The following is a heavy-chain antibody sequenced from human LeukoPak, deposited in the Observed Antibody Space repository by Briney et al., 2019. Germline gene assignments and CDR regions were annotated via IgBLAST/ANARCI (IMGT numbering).Heavy chain of an antibody. D-gene: IGHD3-3*01. Sequence: GGSLRLSCAASGFTFSSYWMTWVRQAPGKGPEWVANIKEDGSQKYYVDSVRGRFTISRDNAKNSLFLQMNNLRVEDTAVYYCAKAPYDPEAFDIWGQGTMVTVSS. J-gene: IGHJ3*02. V-gene: IGHV3-7*01. CDR3: AKAPYDPEAFDI. CDR2: IKEDGSQK. CDR1: GFTFSSYW.